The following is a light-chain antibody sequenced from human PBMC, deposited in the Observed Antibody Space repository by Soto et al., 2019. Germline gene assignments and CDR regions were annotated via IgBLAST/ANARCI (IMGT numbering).Light chain of an antibody. Sequence: EIVMTQSPGTLSLSPGEGATLSCRASQSISMYLVWYQQKPGQAPRLLIYDASNRATGIPARFSGSGSGTDFTLTISSLEPEDFAVYYCQQRVNWPLTFGGGTKVDIK. CDR1: QSISMY. CDR2: DAS. V-gene: IGKV3-11*01. CDR3: QQRVNWPLT. J-gene: IGKJ4*01.